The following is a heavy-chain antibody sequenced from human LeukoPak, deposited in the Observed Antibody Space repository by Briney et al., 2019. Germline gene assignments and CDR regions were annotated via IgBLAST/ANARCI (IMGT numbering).Heavy chain of an antibody. CDR2: ISYDGSNK. CDR1: GFTFSSYG. J-gene: IGHJ4*02. CDR3: AKDGRITXVRGVELDY. Sequence: GGSLRLSCAASGFTFSSYGMHWVRQAPGKGLEWVAVISYDGSNKYYADSVKGRFTISRDNSKNTLYLQMNCLRAEDTAVYYCAKDGRITXVRGVELDYWGQGTLVTVSS. D-gene: IGHD3-10*01. V-gene: IGHV3-30*18.